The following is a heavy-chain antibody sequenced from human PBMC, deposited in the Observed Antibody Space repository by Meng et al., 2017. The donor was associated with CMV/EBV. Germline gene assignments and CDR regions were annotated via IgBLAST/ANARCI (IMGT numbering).Heavy chain of an antibody. D-gene: IGHD3-22*01. CDR1: GYTFTSYG. CDR3: ARGSPGEYYSDTFGYYYFEN. J-gene: IGHJ4*02. CDR2: ISAYNGNT. Sequence: ASVKVSCKASGYTFTSYGISWVRQAPGQGPEWMGWISAYNGNTNYAQKLQGRVTMTTDTSTSTAYMELRSLRSDDTAVYYCARGSPGEYYSDTFGYYYFENWGQGTLVTVSS. V-gene: IGHV1-18*01.